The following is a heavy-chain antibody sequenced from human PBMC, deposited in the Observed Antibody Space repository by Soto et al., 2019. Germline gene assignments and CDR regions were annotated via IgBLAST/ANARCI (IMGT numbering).Heavy chain of an antibody. CDR2: INAGNGDA. CDR1: GYTFTSYA. D-gene: IGHD3-10*01. J-gene: IGHJ4*02. CDR3: ARDVRSSIDN. V-gene: IGHV1-3*01. Sequence: QVQLVQSGAEVKTPGASVNVSCRASGYTFTSYAIHWLRQAPGQGLEWMGWINAGNGDAKYSENFQGRVTVSRDTFASTLYRDLNSLRPADTAVYYCARDVRSSIDNWGQGTLVTVSS.